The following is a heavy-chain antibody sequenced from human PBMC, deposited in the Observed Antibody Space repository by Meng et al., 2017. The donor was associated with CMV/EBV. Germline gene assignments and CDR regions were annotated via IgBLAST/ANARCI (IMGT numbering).Heavy chain of an antibody. V-gene: IGHV3-66*04. CDR3: ARRGGADY. CDR2: IYSGGST. Sequence: QLGGSGGGLFQPGGSLGLSCADSGFTVSSNYMSWVRQAPGKGLECVSVIYSGGSTYYADSVTGRFTISRDNSKNTLYLQMNSLRAEDTAVYYCARRGGADYWGQGTLVTVSS. CDR1: GFTVSSNY. J-gene: IGHJ4*02. D-gene: IGHD3-10*01.